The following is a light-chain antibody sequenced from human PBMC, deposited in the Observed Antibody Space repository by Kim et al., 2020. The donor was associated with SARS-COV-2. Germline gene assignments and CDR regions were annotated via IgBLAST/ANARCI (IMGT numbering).Light chain of an antibody. V-gene: IGLV2-8*01. Sequence: GQSFTISYTATSSDVGGHNYVSWYQQHPGKAPKLIVYDVTKRPSGVPDRFSGSKSGYTASLTVSGLQAEDEGDYYCSSYAGSNNWVFGGGTQLTVL. J-gene: IGLJ3*02. CDR1: SSDVGGHNY. CDR3: SSYAGSNNWV. CDR2: DVT.